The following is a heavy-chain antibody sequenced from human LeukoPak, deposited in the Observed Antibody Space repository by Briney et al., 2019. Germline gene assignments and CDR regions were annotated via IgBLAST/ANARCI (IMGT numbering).Heavy chain of an antibody. V-gene: IGHV4-59*11. D-gene: IGHD3-10*01. J-gene: IGHJ5*01. CDR1: GGSITSHF. CDR2: IHYSRST. CDR3: ARLVWLGESPGSWFDS. Sequence: SETLSLTCSVSGGSITSHFWSWIRQPPGKGLEWIGYIHYSRSTNYNPSLKSRVTISPDTSKNQLFLKLNSVTAADTAVYYCARLVWLGESPGSWFDSWGQGTLVTVSS.